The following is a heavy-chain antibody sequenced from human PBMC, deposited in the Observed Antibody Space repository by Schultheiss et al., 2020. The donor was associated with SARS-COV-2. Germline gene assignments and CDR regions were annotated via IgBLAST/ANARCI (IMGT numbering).Heavy chain of an antibody. CDR2: INPNSGGT. CDR3: AISYYDFWCDPPVGGCFDY. Sequence: ESLKISCKASGYTFTGYYMHWVRQSPGQGLEWMGWINPNSGGTNYAQKFQGRVTMTRDTSISTAYMERSRMRTDDTAVYYCAISYYDFWCDPPVGGCFDYWGQGALVTVSS. J-gene: IGHJ4*02. V-gene: IGHV1-2*02. CDR1: GYTFTGYY. D-gene: IGHD3-3*01.